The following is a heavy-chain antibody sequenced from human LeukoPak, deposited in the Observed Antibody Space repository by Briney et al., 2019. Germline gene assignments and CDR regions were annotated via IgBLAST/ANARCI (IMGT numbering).Heavy chain of an antibody. CDR3: ARSGYSYGADALDI. CDR2: INHSGST. CDR1: GASISTRNYY. D-gene: IGHD5-18*01. J-gene: IGHJ3*02. V-gene: IGHV4-39*07. Sequence: SETLSLTCTVSGASISTRNYYWGWIRQPPGKGLEWIGEINHSGSTYYNPSLKSRVTISVDTSKNQFSLKLSSVTAADTAVYYCARSGYSYGADALDIWGQGTMVTVSS.